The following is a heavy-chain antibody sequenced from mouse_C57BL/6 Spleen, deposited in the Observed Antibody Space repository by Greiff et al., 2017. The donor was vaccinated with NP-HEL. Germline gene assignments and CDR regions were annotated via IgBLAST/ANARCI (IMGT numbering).Heavy chain of an antibody. D-gene: IGHD2-3*01. CDR2: INPNNGGT. Sequence: EVQLQQSGPELVKPGASVKIPCKASGYTFTDYNMDWVKQSHGKSLEWIGDINPNNGGTIYNQKFKGKATLTVDKSSSTAYMELRSLTSEDTAVYYCAREAYDGYYPNAMDYWGQGTSVTVSS. V-gene: IGHV1-18*01. CDR3: AREAYDGYYPNAMDY. CDR1: GYTFTDYN. J-gene: IGHJ4*01.